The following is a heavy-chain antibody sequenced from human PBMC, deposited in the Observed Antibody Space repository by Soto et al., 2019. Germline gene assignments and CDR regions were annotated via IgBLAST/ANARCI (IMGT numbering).Heavy chain of an antibody. CDR1: GFTFDDYA. CDR3: AKDQGYSTSYYGYVDL. CDR2: ITWNSGII. Sequence: EVQLVESGGGLVQPGRSLRLSCAASGFTFDDYAMHWVRQPPGKGLEWVSGITWNSGIIGYADSVKGRFTISRDNAKNXLYLQMNSLSPEDTALYYCAKDQGYSTSYYGYVDLWGRGTLVTVSS. V-gene: IGHV3-9*01. D-gene: IGHD6-13*01. J-gene: IGHJ2*01.